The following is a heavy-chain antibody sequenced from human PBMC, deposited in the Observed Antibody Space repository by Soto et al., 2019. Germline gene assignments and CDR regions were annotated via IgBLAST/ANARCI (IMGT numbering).Heavy chain of an antibody. J-gene: IGHJ6*02. D-gene: IGHD3-3*01. CDR1: GFTFSSYA. CDR3: ARRLTDDFWSGYYSADYGMDV. CDR2: ISYDGSNK. V-gene: IGHV3-30-3*01. Sequence: GGSLRLSCAASGFTFSSYAMHWVRQAPGKGLEWVAVISYDGSNKYYADSVKGRFTISRDNSKNTLYLQMNSLRAEDTAVYYCARRLTDDFWSGYYSADYGMDVWGQGTTVTVSS.